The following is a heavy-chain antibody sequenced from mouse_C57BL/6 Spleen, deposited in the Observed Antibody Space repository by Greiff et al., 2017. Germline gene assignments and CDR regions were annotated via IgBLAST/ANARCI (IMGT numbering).Heavy chain of an antibody. CDR1: GYTFTSYW. J-gene: IGHJ2*01. V-gene: IGHV1-72*01. CDR2: IDPSSGGT. CDR3: ARGGLGDY. D-gene: IGHD4-1*01. Sequence: VQLQQPGAELVKPGASVKLSCKASGYTFTSYWMHWVKQRPGRGLEWIGRIDPSSGGTNYNEKFKSKATLTVDKASSTAYRQRSSLTSEDSAVYYCARGGLGDYWGQGTTLTVST.